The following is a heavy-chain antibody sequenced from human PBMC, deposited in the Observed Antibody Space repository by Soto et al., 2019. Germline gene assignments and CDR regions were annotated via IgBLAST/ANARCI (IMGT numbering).Heavy chain of an antibody. V-gene: IGHV4-39*01. CDR3: ARHGSFLYYYDSSGYLDP. J-gene: IGHJ5*02. CDR1: GGSISSSSYY. D-gene: IGHD3-22*01. CDR2: IYYSGST. Sequence: PSETLSLTCTVSGGSISSSSYYWGWNRQPPGKGLEWIGSIYYSGSTYYNPSLKSRVTISVDTSKNQFSLKLSSVTAADTAVYYCARHGSFLYYYDSSGYLDPWGQGTLVTVSS.